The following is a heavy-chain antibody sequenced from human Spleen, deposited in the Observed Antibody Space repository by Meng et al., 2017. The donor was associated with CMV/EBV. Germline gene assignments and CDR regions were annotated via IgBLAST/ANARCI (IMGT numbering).Heavy chain of an antibody. J-gene: IGHJ4*02. Sequence: SETLSLTCTVSGYSISSDYYWGWIRQPPGKRLEWIGNIYHSGSAYYNPSLKSRVSISVDTSKNQFSLKLSSVTAADTAVYYCARDRRHGGGHRVWGQGTLVTVS. V-gene: IGHV4-38-2*02. CDR3: ARDRRHGGGHRV. CDR2: IYHSGSA. D-gene: IGHD2-15*01. CDR1: GYSISSDYY.